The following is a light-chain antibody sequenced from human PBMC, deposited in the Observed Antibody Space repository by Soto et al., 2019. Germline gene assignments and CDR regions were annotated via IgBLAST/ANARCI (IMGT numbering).Light chain of an antibody. Sequence: EIVLTQSPGTLSLSPGERATLSCRASQSVSNNYLAWYQQKPGQAPRLLIYGASNRATGIPDRFSGSGSGTGFTLTIRRLEPEDFAVYYCQQYGSSGTFGQGTKVDIK. V-gene: IGKV3-20*01. CDR2: GAS. CDR3: QQYGSSGT. J-gene: IGKJ1*01. CDR1: QSVSNNY.